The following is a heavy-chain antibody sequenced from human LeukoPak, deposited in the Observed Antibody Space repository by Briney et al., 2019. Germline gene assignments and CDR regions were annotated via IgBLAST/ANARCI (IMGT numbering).Heavy chain of an antibody. J-gene: IGHJ3*02. Sequence: GASVKVSCKASGYTFTSYGISWVRQAPGQGLEWMGWISAYNGNTNYAQKLQGRVTMTTDTSTSTAYMELRSLRSDDTAVYYCTREGYSSSWPLPSDAFDIWGQGTMVTVSS. CDR1: GYTFTSYG. D-gene: IGHD6-13*01. CDR3: TREGYSSSWPLPSDAFDI. CDR2: ISAYNGNT. V-gene: IGHV1-18*01.